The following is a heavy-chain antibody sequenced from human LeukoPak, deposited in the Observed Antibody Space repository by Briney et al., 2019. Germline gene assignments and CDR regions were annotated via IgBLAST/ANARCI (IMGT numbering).Heavy chain of an antibody. CDR2: IYYSGST. V-gene: IGHV4-39*07. Sequence: SETLSLTCTVSGGSISSSSYYWGWIRQPPGKGLEWIGSIYYSGSTYYNPSLKSRVTISVDTSKNQFSLKLSSVTAADTAVYYCARRGSSSSEPSLDYWGQGTLVTVSS. CDR1: GGSISSSSYY. CDR3: ARRGSSSSEPSLDY. J-gene: IGHJ4*02. D-gene: IGHD6-6*01.